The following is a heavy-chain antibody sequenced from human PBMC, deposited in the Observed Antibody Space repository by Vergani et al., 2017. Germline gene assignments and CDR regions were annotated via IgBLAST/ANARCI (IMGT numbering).Heavy chain of an antibody. CDR1: GFTFDDYA. Sequence: EVQLVESGGGLVQPGRSLRLSCAASGFTFDDYAMHWVRQAPGKGLEWVSGISWNSGSIGYADSVKGRFTISRDNAKNSLYLQMNSLRAEDTALYYCAKGGSCFDYWAQGTLVTVSS. V-gene: IGHV3-9*01. CDR3: AKGGSCFDY. J-gene: IGHJ4*02. CDR2: ISWNSGSI. D-gene: IGHD2-15*01.